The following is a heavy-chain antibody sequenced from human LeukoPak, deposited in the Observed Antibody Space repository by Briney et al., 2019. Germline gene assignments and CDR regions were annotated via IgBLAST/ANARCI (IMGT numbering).Heavy chain of an antibody. CDR2: INHSGST. V-gene: IGHV4-34*01. CDR1: GGSFSGYY. Sequence: SETLSLTCAVYGGSFSGYYWSWLRQPPGKGLEWIGEINHSGSTNYNPSLKSRVTISVDTSKNQFSLKLSSVTAADTAVYYCARGSMILGDYYGSGSYGYYFDYWGQGTLVTVSS. D-gene: IGHD3-10*01. J-gene: IGHJ4*02. CDR3: ARGSMILGDYYGSGSYGYYFDY.